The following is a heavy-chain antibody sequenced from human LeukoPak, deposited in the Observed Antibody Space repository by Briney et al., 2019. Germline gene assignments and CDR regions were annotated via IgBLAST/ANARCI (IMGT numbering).Heavy chain of an antibody. CDR2: INHSGGT. J-gene: IGHJ4*02. CDR3: ARAMGSGYYLRLDY. V-gene: IGHV4-34*01. D-gene: IGHD3-22*01. CDR1: GGSFSGYY. Sequence: PSETLSLTCAVYGGSFSGYYWSWIRQPPGKGLEWIGEINHSGGTNYNPSLKSRVTISVDTSKNQFSLKLSSVTAADTAVYYYARAMGSGYYLRLDYWGQGTLVTVSS.